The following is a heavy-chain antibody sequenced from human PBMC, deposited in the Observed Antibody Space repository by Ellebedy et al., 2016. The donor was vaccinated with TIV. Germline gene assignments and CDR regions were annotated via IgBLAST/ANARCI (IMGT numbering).Heavy chain of an antibody. CDR1: GFTFTSYT. CDR2: ISSTGYYI. CDR3: ARSGEHDS. V-gene: IGHV3-21*01. D-gene: IGHD1-26*01. J-gene: IGHJ4*02. Sequence: GESLKISCAASGFTFTSYTMNWVRQAPGKGLEWVSSISSTGYYIYYADSVKGRFTISRDDARNSLVLQMDSLRAEDTAVYYCARSGEHDSWGQGTLVTVSS.